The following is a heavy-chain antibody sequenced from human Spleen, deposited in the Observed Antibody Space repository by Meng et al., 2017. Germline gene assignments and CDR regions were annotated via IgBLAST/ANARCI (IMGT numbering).Heavy chain of an antibody. CDR3: ARGSPMVRGVIDY. D-gene: IGHD3-10*01. Sequence: KVSCKGSGYSFTSYWIGWVRQMPGKGLEWMGIIYPGDSDTRYSPSFQGQVTISADKSISTAYLQWSSLKASDTAMYYCARGSPMVRGVIDYWGQGTLVTVSS. CDR2: IYPGDSDT. V-gene: IGHV5-51*01. CDR1: GYSFTSYW. J-gene: IGHJ4*02.